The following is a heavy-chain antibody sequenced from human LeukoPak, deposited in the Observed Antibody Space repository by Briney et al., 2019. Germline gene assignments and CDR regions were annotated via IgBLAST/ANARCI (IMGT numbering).Heavy chain of an antibody. CDR1: GGSISSYY. V-gene: IGHV4-59*08. J-gene: IGHJ4*02. CDR3: AGQRGGSYYPFDY. CDR2: IYYSGST. Sequence: KPSETLSLTCTVSGGSISSYYWSWIRQPPGKGLEWIGYIYYSGSTNYNPSLKSRVTISVDTSKNQFSLKLNSVTAADTAVYYCAGQRGGSYYPFDYRGQGTLVTVSS. D-gene: IGHD1-26*01.